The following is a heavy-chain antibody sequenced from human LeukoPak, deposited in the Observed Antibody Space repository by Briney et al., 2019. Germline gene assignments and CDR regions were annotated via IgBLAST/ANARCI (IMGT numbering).Heavy chain of an antibody. CDR3: AREDQYYFDY. J-gene: IGHJ4*02. CDR1: GGSINY. Sequence: PSETLSLTCTVSGGSINYGGWIRQPPGKGLEWIGSIYYSGTTYYNPSLKGRVTIFVDTSKNQFSLRLSSVTAADTAVYYCAREDQYYFDYWGQGTLVTVSS. V-gene: IGHV4-39*07. CDR2: IYYSGTT.